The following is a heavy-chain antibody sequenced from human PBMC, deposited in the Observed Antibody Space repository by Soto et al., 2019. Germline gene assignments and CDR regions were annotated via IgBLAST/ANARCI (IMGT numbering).Heavy chain of an antibody. CDR2: VYYTGST. D-gene: IGHD3-16*02. CDR3: ARTVLGPDRLAGCFLAYYYYMDV. J-gene: IGHJ6*03. V-gene: IGHV4-59*08. Sequence: PSETLSLTCTVSGGSISNFYWSWIRQPPGKGLEWIGYVYYTGSTSYNPSLKRRVTFSADSSRGQFSLRLNSVTAADTAVYYCARTVLGPDRLAGCFLAYYYYMDVWGQGTTVTVS. CDR1: GGSISNFY.